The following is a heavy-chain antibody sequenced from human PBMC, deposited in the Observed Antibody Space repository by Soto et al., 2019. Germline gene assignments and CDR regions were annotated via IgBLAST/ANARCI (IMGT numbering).Heavy chain of an antibody. CDR1: GYTFTGYY. V-gene: IGHV1-2*04. J-gene: IGHJ6*03. Sequence: ASLKVSCKASGYTFTGYYMHWVRQAPGQGLEWMGWINPNSGGTNYAQKFQGWVTMTRDTSISTAYMELSRLRSDDTAVYYCARGPTVTTNYYYYYMDVWGKGTTVTVSS. CDR2: INPNSGGT. CDR3: ARGPTVTTNYYYYYMDV. D-gene: IGHD4-17*01.